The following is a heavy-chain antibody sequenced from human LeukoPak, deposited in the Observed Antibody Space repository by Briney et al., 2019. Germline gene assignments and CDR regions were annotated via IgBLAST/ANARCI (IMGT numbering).Heavy chain of an antibody. D-gene: IGHD2-8*01. J-gene: IGHJ6*02. Sequence: PGGSLRLSCAASGFTFSSYSMNWVRQAPGKGPEWVSSISSSSSFIYYTDSVKGRFTISRDNAKNSLYLQMNSLRAEDTAVYYCARDICSDGVCYYGMDVWGQGTTVTVSS. CDR2: ISSSSSFI. CDR1: GFTFSSYS. CDR3: ARDICSDGVCYYGMDV. V-gene: IGHV3-21*06.